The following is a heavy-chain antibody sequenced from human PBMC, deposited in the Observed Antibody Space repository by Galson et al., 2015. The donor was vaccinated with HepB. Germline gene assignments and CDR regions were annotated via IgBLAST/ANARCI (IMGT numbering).Heavy chain of an antibody. J-gene: IGHJ5*02. D-gene: IGHD6-13*01. CDR3: AHSEAAAGSRVVWFDP. CDR1: GFSLSTSGVG. CDR2: IYWDDDK. Sequence: PALVKPTQTLTLTCTFSGFSLSTSGVGVGWIRQPPGKALEWLALIYWDDDKRYSPSLKSRLTITKDTSKNQVVLTMTNMDPVDTATYYCAHSEAAAGSRVVWFDPWGQGTLVTVSS. V-gene: IGHV2-5*02.